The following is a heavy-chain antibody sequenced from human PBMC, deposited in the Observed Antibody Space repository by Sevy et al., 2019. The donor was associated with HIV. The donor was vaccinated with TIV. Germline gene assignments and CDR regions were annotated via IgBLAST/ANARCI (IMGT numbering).Heavy chain of an antibody. CDR1: GFTFSDYY. CDR3: VRAIGTADSF. Sequence: GGSLRLSCVVSGFTFSDYYMLWVRQSPGKGLEWVANINEDGSEKYYLESVKGRFTISRDNAQNSVYLQMNNLRVDDTAVYYCVRAIGTADSFWGHGTLVTVSS. D-gene: IGHD2-2*01. V-gene: IGHV3-7*01. J-gene: IGHJ4*01. CDR2: INEDGSEK.